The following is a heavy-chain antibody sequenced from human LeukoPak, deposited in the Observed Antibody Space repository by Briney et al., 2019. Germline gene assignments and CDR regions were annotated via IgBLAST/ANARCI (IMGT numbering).Heavy chain of an antibody. D-gene: IGHD3-10*02. CDR2: IYDRGPA. CDR3: ARSRQASRLFSF. CDR1: GGAIASGGYS. J-gene: IGHJ4*02. Sequence: PSETLSLTCTVSGGAIASGGYSWNWIRQSPGEGLEWIGCIYDRGPAYYNPSLKSRFTISVDRPKNQFFLNVTSLTAADTAVYYCARSRQASRLFSFWGQGTPIVVSS. V-gene: IGHV4-30-2*06.